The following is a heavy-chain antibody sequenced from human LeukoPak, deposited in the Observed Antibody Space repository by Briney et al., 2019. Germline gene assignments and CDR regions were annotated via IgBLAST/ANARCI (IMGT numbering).Heavy chain of an antibody. CDR3: ARDGPPSVKPVPMPPGVPNYYYHYMDV. D-gene: IGHD2-2*01. Sequence: GGSLRLSCVASGFTFRDYAMQWVRQAPGKGLEWVAVISYDGSNKHYADSVKGRFTISRDNSKNTLYLQMNSLRGDETAVYYCARDGPPSVKPVPMPPGVPNYYYHYMDVWGKGTSVIVSS. CDR2: ISYDGSNK. J-gene: IGHJ6*03. V-gene: IGHV3-30*04. CDR1: GFTFRDYA.